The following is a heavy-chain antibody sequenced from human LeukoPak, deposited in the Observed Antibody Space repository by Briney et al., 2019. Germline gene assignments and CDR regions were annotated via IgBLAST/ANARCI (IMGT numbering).Heavy chain of an antibody. D-gene: IGHD1-7*01. CDR2: INTNTGNP. CDR1: GYTFTGYA. V-gene: IGHV7-4-1*02. J-gene: IGHJ4*02. CDR3: AREFITGTTSFDY. Sequence: ASVKVSCKASGYTFTGYAMNWVRQAPGQGLEWMGWINTNTGNPTYAQGFTGRFVFSLDTSVSTAYLQISSVKAEDTAGYYCAREFITGTTSFDYWGQGTLVTVSS.